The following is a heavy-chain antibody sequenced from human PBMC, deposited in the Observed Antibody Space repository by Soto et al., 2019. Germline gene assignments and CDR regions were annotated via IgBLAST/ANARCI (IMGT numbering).Heavy chain of an antibody. Sequence: KTSETLSLTCTVSGGSISSYYWSWIRQPPGKGLEWIGYIYYSGSTNYNPSLKSRVTISVDTSKNQFSLKLSSVTAADTAVYYCARDGRYYDFWSGYYRDYYYYGMDVWGQGTTVIVSS. D-gene: IGHD3-3*01. V-gene: IGHV4-59*01. CDR3: ARDGRYYDFWSGYYRDYYYYGMDV. CDR2: IYYSGST. CDR1: GGSISSYY. J-gene: IGHJ6*02.